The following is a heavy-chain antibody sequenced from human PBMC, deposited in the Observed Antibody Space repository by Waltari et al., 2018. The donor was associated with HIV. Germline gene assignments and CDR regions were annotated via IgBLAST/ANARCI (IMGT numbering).Heavy chain of an antibody. J-gene: IGHJ4*02. CDR1: GFTSSSYA. CDR3: ARDSPAFSRGTEELDY. V-gene: IGHV3-33*01. Sequence: QVQLVESGGGVVQPGKSLRLSCAASGFTSSSYAMPRVRQAPGKGLEWVAVIWHDANNQYYADSVQGRFTISRDNSKNTLYLQMNSLRAEDTALYYCARDSPAFSRGTEELDYWGQGTLVTVSS. D-gene: IGHD2-2*01. CDR2: IWHDANNQ.